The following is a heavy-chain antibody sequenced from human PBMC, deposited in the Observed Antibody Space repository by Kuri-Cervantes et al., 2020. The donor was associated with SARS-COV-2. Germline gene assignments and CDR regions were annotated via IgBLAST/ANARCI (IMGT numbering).Heavy chain of an antibody. D-gene: IGHD3-22*01. CDR3: ARDLDSSGSPTDYGMDV. V-gene: IGHV4-61*01. J-gene: IGHJ6*02. CDR1: GGSVSSGSYY. CDR2: IYYSGST. Sequence: SETLSLTCTVSGGSVSSGSYYWSWIRQPPGKGLEWVGYIYYSGSTNYNPSLKSRVTISVDTSKSQFSLKLSSVTAADTAVYYCARDLDSSGSPTDYGMDVWGQGTTVTVSS.